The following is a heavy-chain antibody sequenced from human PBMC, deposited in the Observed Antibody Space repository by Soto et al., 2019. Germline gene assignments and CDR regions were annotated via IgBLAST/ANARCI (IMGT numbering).Heavy chain of an antibody. CDR2: MYHSGST. CDR3: AKELHTSSGWSQVIY. Sequence: SETLSLTCAVPGGSISSGGYSWSWIRQPPGKGLEWIGYMYHSGSTYYNPSLKSRVTISIDRSKNQFSLKLSSVTAADTAVYYCAKELHTSSGWSQVIYWGQGTLVTVSS. CDR1: GGSISSGGYS. V-gene: IGHV4-30-2*01. J-gene: IGHJ4*02. D-gene: IGHD6-19*01.